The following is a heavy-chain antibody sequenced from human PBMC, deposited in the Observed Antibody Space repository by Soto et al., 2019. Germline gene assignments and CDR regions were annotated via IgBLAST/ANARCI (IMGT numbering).Heavy chain of an antibody. CDR3: ARGGGLNQLLSGSDH. CDR1: GFFLSDYG. V-gene: IGHV3-33*01. Sequence: QVQLVESGGGVVQPGGSLTLSCTASGFFLSDYGMHWVRQAPGKGLEWVAAISYDGSSEYYSDSVKDRFTTSRDNSKNTLYLHMNRVRVEDGAVSHCARGGGLNQLLSGSDHWGQGTLVTVSS. CDR2: ISYDGSSE. J-gene: IGHJ4*02. D-gene: IGHD2-2*01.